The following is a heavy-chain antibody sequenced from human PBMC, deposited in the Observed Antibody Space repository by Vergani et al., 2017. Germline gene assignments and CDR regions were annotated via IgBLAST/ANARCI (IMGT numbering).Heavy chain of an antibody. V-gene: IGHV3-48*03. Sequence: VQLVESGGGLVQPGGSLRLSCAASGFTFSSYEMNWVRQAPGKGLEWVSYISSSGSTIYYADSVKGRFTISRDNAKNSLYLQMNSLRAEDTAVYYCARVPRYNWNYGSLDYWGQGTLVTVSS. CDR2: ISSSGSTI. D-gene: IGHD1-7*01. J-gene: IGHJ4*02. CDR3: ARVPRYNWNYGSLDY. CDR1: GFTFSSYE.